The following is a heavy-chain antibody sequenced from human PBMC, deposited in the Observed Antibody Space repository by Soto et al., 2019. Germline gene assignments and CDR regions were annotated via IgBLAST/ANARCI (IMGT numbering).Heavy chain of an antibody. CDR3: AKDLDKIFGVVRNPDY. V-gene: IGHV3-23*01. J-gene: IGHJ4*02. CDR1: GFTFSSYA. D-gene: IGHD3-3*01. CDR2: ISGSGGST. Sequence: GGSLRLSCAASGFTFSSYAMSWVRQAPGKGLEWVSAISGSGGSTYYADSVKGRFTISRDNSKNTLYLQMNSLRAEDTAVYYCAKDLDKIFGVVRNPDYWGQGTLVTVSS.